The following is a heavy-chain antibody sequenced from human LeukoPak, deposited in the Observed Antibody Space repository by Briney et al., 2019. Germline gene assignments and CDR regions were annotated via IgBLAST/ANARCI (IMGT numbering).Heavy chain of an antibody. CDR1: GYTFTSYG. D-gene: IGHD2-2*01. CDR3: ARVYCSSTSCLEADY. J-gene: IGHJ4*02. Sequence: ASVKVSCKASGYTFTSYGISWVRQAPGQGLEWMGWISAYNGNTNYAQKLQGRVTMTTDTSTSTAYMEPRSLRSDDTAVYYCARVYCSSTSCLEADYWGQGTLVTVSS. V-gene: IGHV1-18*04. CDR2: ISAYNGNT.